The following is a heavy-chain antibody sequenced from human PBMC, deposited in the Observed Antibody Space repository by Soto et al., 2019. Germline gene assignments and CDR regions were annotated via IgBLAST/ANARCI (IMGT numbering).Heavy chain of an antibody. Sequence: QVQLQESGPGLVKPSETLSLTCSVSGGSVNTYYWSWIRQPPGKGLEWIGYIYSSGSTNYNPSLRSRCNMSVAXSKNQFSLYLRSVTAADTAVYYCARDRGPHSYADYWGQGTLVTVSS. CDR3: ARDRGPHSYADY. J-gene: IGHJ4*02. CDR1: GGSVNTYY. D-gene: IGHD3-16*01. CDR2: IYSSGST. V-gene: IGHV4-59*02.